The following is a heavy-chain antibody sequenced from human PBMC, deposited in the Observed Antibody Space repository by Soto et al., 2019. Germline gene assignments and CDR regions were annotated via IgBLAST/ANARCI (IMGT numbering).Heavy chain of an antibody. Sequence: QVQLVESGGGVVQPGRSLRLSCAASGFTFSSYGMHWVRQAPGKGLEWVAVISYDGSNKYYADSVKGRFTISRDNSKNTLYLQMNSLRAEDTAVYYCAKEGISGSYVFRSAVDYWGQGTLVTVSS. CDR2: ISYDGSNK. J-gene: IGHJ4*02. CDR3: AKEGISGSYVFRSAVDY. D-gene: IGHD1-26*01. V-gene: IGHV3-30*18. CDR1: GFTFSSYG.